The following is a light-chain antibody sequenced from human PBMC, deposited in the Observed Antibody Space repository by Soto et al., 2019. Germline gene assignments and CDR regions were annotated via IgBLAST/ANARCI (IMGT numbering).Light chain of an antibody. J-gene: IGKJ4*01. Sequence: EIVLTQSPGTLSLSPGERATLSCRASQTVSTNYLAWYQQKPGQAPRLLIFDASTRATGIPARFSGSGSGTDFTLTISSLEPEDFALYFCQQRNNWPPTFGGGTKVE. CDR2: DAS. CDR1: QTVSTNY. V-gene: IGKV3D-20*02. CDR3: QQRNNWPPT.